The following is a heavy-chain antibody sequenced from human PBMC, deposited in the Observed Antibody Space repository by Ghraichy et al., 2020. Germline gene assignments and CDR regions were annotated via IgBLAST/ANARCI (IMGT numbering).Heavy chain of an antibody. D-gene: IGHD1-1*01. V-gene: IGHV4-59*01. CDR3: ARDKIVNWNRILDY. Sequence: SETLSLTCSVSGGSISSNYWNWIRKPPGKGLEWIGYIEYSGSANYNPSLKSRVTMSVDTSKNQFSLKLSAVTAADTAVYYCARDKIVNWNRILDYWGQGTLVTVSS. CDR2: IEYSGSA. CDR1: GGSISSNY. J-gene: IGHJ4*02.